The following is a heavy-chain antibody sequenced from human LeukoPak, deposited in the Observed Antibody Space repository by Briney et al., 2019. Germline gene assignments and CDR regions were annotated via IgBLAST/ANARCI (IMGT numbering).Heavy chain of an antibody. CDR2: ISGSGGST. V-gene: IGHV3-23*01. CDR3: ARTEMATIFPFDY. Sequence: GGSLRLSCAASGFTFSSYAMSWVRQAPGKGLEWVSAISGSGGSTYYADSVKGRFTISRDNSKNTLYLQMNSLRAEDTAVYYCARTEMATIFPFDYWGQGTLVTVSS. J-gene: IGHJ4*02. CDR1: GFTFSSYA. D-gene: IGHD5-24*01.